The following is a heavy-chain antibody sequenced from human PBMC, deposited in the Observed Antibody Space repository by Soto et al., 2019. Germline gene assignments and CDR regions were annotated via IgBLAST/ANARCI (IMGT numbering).Heavy chain of an antibody. CDR3: ERGSVTCDFWSGYEGPYFDGLDF. CDR2: IYYSGST. V-gene: IGHV4-59*12. J-gene: IGHJ6*02. Sequence: PSDTLSLTCTVSRGSINSFYWSWIRQPPGTGLEWVGYIYYSGSTNYSPSLQSRLSLSIDASKNQFSLRLTSVNTSHTAVYYSERGSVTCDFWSGYEGPYFDGLDFWVQGTTVTVSS. CDR1: RGSINSFY. D-gene: IGHD3-3*01.